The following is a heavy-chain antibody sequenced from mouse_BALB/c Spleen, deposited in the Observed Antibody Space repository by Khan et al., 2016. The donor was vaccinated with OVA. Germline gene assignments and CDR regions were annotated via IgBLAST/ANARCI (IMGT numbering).Heavy chain of an antibody. CDR3: ARRRGNYRFAY. Sequence: QVQLQQSGAERVRPGVSVKISCKGSGYIFTDFSMHWVKRSHAKRLEWIGVISTSYGDSISNQNFKDKATLTVEKSSSTAYMELARLTSEDSAIYYCARRRGNYRFAYWGQGTLVTVAA. D-gene: IGHD2-1*01. V-gene: IGHV1S137*01. CDR2: ISTSYGDS. CDR1: GYIFTDFS. J-gene: IGHJ3*01.